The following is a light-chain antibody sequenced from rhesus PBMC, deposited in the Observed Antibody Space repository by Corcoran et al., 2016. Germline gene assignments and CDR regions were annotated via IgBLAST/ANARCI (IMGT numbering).Light chain of an antibody. CDR2: KAS. J-gene: IGKJ3*01. V-gene: IGKV1-22*01. Sequence: DIQMTQSPSSLSASVGDTVTITCRANQSINSWLDWYQQKPGKAPKLLIYKASSLKTGVPSRFSGSGAGTDFNLPISSLQPEDFASYYFLQYTTTPFTLGPGTTLDI. CDR3: LQYTTTPFT. CDR1: QSINSW.